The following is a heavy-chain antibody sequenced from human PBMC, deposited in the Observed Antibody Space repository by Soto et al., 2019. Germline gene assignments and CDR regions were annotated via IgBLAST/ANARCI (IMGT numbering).Heavy chain of an antibody. CDR1: GYSISSGYY. CDR3: ARAWGGYDYDFWSGYYPIRLFDY. J-gene: IGHJ4*02. CDR2: IYHSGST. D-gene: IGHD3-3*01. V-gene: IGHV4-38-2*01. Sequence: KPSETLSLTCAVSGYSISSGYYWGWIRQPPGKGLEWIGSIYHSGSTYYNPSLKSRVTISVDTSKNQFSLKLSSVTAADTAVYYCARAWGGYDYDFWSGYYPIRLFDYWGQGTLVTVSS.